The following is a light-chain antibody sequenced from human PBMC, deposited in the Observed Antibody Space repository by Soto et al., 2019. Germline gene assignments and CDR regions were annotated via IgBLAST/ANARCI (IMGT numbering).Light chain of an antibody. CDR2: DDN. V-gene: IGLV1-51*01. CDR3: GSWDSSLSAYV. Sequence: QSALPQPPSVSASPGQKVTISCCGISSNIGGNSVTWYQQLTGTAPKLLIHDDNKRPSGIPDRFSGAKSVTSATLGITGCQTGHDADYYCGSWDSSLSAYVFGTGTKVSVL. J-gene: IGLJ1*01. CDR1: SSNIGGNS.